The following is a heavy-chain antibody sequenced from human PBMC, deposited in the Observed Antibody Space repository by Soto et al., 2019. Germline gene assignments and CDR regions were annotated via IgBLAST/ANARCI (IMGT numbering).Heavy chain of an antibody. CDR2: IKQDGGEK. CDR3: AREKDSSSSSYYYYYGMDV. V-gene: IGHV3-7*03. CDR1: GFTFSSYW. Sequence: GSLRLSCAASGFTFSSYWMSWVRQAPGKGLEWVANIKQDGGEKYYVDSVKGRFTISRDNAKNSLYLQMNSLRAEDTAVYYCAREKDSSSSSYYYYYGMDVWGQGTTVTVSS. J-gene: IGHJ6*02. D-gene: IGHD6-13*01.